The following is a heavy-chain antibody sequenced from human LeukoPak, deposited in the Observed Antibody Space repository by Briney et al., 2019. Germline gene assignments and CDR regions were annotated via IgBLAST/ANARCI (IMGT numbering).Heavy chain of an antibody. Sequence: GGSLRLSCAASGFTFSSYSRNWVRQAPGKGLEWVSSIRSSSSYIYYADSVKGRFTISRDNAKNSLYLQMNSLRAEDTAVYYCARGTAAAGIDYWGQGTLVTVSS. CDR2: IRSSSSYI. CDR3: ARGTAAAGIDY. CDR1: GFTFSSYS. J-gene: IGHJ4*02. V-gene: IGHV3-21*01. D-gene: IGHD6-13*01.